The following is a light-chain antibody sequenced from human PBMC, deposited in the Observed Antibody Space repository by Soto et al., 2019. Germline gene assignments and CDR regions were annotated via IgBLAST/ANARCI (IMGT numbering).Light chain of an antibody. CDR2: GES. CDR1: QSVSSSY. Sequence: EILLTQSPGTLSLSPGERATLSCRASQSVSSSYLAWYQQAPGQAPRLLIYGESSRATGIPDRFSGSGSATDFTLTIRRLEPEDSAVYYCQQYGSSPWTFGQGTKVDIK. CDR3: QQYGSSPWT. J-gene: IGKJ1*01. V-gene: IGKV3-20*01.